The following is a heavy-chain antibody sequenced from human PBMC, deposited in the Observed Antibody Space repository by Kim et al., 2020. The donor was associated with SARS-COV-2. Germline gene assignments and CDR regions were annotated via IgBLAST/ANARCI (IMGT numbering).Heavy chain of an antibody. Sequence: GGSLRLSCAASGFAFSSYGMHWVRQAPGKGLEWVAVISYDGSNKYYADSVKGRFTISRDNSKNTLYLQMNSLRAEDTAVYYCARDYYDSSGYDYWGQGTLVTVSS. D-gene: IGHD3-22*01. V-gene: IGHV3-33*05. CDR3: ARDYYDSSGYDY. CDR1: GFAFSSYG. J-gene: IGHJ4*02. CDR2: ISYDGSNK.